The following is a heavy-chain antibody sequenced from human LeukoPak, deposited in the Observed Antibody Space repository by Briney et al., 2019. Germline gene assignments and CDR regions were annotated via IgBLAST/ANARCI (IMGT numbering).Heavy chain of an antibody. Sequence: GGSLRLSCAASGFTFSSYAMHWVRQAPGKGLEWVAVISYDGSNKYYADSVKGRFTISRDNSKNTLYLQMNSLRAEDTAVYYCARVMGGSYYGSFDYWGQGTLVTVSS. V-gene: IGHV3-30-3*01. CDR1: GFTFSSYA. D-gene: IGHD1-26*01. J-gene: IGHJ4*02. CDR2: ISYDGSNK. CDR3: ARVMGGSYYGSFDY.